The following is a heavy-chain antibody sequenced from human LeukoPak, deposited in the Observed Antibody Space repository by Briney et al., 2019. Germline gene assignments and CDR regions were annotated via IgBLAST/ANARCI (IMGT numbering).Heavy chain of an antibody. J-gene: IGHJ3*02. Sequence: GASVKVSCKASGYTFTGYYMHWVRQAPGQGLEWMGGIIPIFGTANYAQKFQGRVTITADKSTSTAYMELSSLRSEDTAVYYCASKLWFGELLASDASDIWGQGTMVTVSS. CDR2: IIPIFGTA. V-gene: IGHV1-69*06. CDR1: GYTFTGYY. CDR3: ASKLWFGELLASDASDI. D-gene: IGHD3-10*01.